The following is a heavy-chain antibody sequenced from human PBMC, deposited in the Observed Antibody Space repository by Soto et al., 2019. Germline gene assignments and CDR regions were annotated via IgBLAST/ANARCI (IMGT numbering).Heavy chain of an antibody. J-gene: IGHJ5*02. CDR3: ARDSSGYTNWFDP. Sequence: SVKVSCNASGGTFSSYAISWVRQAPGQGLEWMGGIIPILGTANYAQKFQGRVTITADESTSTAYMELSSLRSEDTAVYYCARDSSGYTNWFDPWGQGTLVTVSS. V-gene: IGHV1-69*13. CDR1: GGTFSSYA. D-gene: IGHD3-22*01. CDR2: IIPILGTA.